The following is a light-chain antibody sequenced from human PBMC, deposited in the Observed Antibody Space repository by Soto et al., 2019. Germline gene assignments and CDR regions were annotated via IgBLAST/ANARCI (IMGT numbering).Light chain of an antibody. J-gene: IGLJ2*01. Sequence: QSALTQPASVSGSPGQSITISCTGTSSDVGGYNYVSWYQQHPGKAPKLMIYDVSNRPSGVSNRFSGSKSGNTASLTISGRQAEDEADYYCSSFRSSSTPVLFGGGTKVTVL. CDR3: SSFRSSSTPVL. CDR1: SSDVGGYNY. CDR2: DVS. V-gene: IGLV2-14*01.